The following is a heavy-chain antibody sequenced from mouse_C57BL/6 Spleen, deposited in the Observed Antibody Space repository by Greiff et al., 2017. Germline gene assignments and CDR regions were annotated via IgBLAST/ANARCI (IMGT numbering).Heavy chain of an antibody. CDR3: ARSDTTDAMDY. D-gene: IGHD1-1*01. J-gene: IGHJ4*01. CDR1: GYTFTSYW. V-gene: IGHV1-59*01. CDR2: IDPSDSYT. Sequence: QVQLKQPGAELVRPGTSVKLSCKASGYTFTSYWMHWVKQRPGQGLEWIGVIDPSDSYTNYNQKFKGKATLTVDTSSSTAYMQLSSLTSEDSAVYYCARSDTTDAMDYWGQGTSVTVSS.